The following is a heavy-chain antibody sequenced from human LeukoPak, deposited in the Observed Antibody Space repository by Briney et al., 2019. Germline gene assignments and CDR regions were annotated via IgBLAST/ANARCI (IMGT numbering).Heavy chain of an antibody. J-gene: IGHJ6*02. Sequence: PSETLSLTCVVYGGSFSGYYWSWIRQPPGKGLEWIGEINHSGSTNYNPSLKSRVTISVDTSKNQFSLKLSSVTAADTAVYYCARARGYCSSTSCDYYYYYGMDVWGQGTTVTVSS. CDR3: ARARGYCSSTSCDYYYYYGMDV. D-gene: IGHD2-2*01. CDR2: INHSGST. CDR1: GGSFSGYY. V-gene: IGHV4-34*01.